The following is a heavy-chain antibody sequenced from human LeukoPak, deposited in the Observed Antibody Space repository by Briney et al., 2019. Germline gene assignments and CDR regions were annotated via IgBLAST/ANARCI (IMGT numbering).Heavy chain of an antibody. CDR1: GFTFSGSA. CDR2: IRYDGSNK. V-gene: IGHV3-30*02. J-gene: IGHJ4*02. Sequence: GGSLKLSCAASGFTFSGSAMHWVRQAPGKGLEWVAFIRYDGSNKYYADSVKGRFTISRDNSKNTLYLQMNSLRAEDTAVYYCAKDRARYCSSTSCYLFDYWGQGTLVTVSS. CDR3: AKDRARYCSSTSCYLFDY. D-gene: IGHD2-2*01.